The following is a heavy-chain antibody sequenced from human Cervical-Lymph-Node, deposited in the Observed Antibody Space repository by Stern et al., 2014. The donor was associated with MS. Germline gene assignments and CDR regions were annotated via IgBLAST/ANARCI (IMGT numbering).Heavy chain of an antibody. V-gene: IGHV1-69*01. CDR2: IIPISRKE. Sequence: QMQLVQSGAEVKKPGSSVKVSCKASGDTLSRYAINWVRQAPGQGLQWMGGIIPISRKENYAQKFQGRVKLIADESTSTAYMELSGLRSEDTAVYYCASSYSGWDNPYHFYGMDVWGQGTTVTVSS. CDR1: GDTLSRYA. J-gene: IGHJ6*02. D-gene: IGHD6-19*01. CDR3: ASSYSGWDNPYHFYGMDV.